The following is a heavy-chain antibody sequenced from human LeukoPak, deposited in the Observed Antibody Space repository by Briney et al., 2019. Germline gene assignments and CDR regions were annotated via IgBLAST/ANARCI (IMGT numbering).Heavy chain of an antibody. Sequence: PSETLSLTCTVSGGSISSYYWSWIRQPPGKGLEWIGYIYYSGSTNYNPSLKSRVTISVDTSKNRFSLKLSSVTAADMAVYYCARGRNWFDPWGQGTLVTVSS. V-gene: IGHV4-59*01. J-gene: IGHJ5*02. CDR2: IYYSGST. CDR3: ARGRNWFDP. CDR1: GGSISSYY.